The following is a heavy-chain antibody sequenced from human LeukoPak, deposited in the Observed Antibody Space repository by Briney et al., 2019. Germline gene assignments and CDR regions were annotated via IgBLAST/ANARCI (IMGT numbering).Heavy chain of an antibody. CDR3: ARQVVTGYFDF. J-gene: IGHJ4*02. CDR1: GASITSYY. CDR2: MYYSGST. D-gene: IGHD2-21*02. Sequence: SETLSLTCTVSGASITSYYWSWIRQTPGKGLEWIGYMYYSGSTNYNPSLKSRVTISVDTSKNQLSLRLSSVTAADTALYYCARQVVTGYFDFWGQGTLVTVSS. V-gene: IGHV4-59*08.